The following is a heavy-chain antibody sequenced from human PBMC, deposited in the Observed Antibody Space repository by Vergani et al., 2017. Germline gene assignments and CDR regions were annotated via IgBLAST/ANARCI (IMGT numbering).Heavy chain of an antibody. J-gene: IGHJ4*02. V-gene: IGHV3-23*01. CDR3: AKDLMGRSRVTKFDY. D-gene: IGHD4-17*01. Sequence: EVQLLESGGGLVQPGGSLRLSCAASGFTLSNYAMSWVRQAPGKGLEWVSAISGSGGSTYYADSVKGRFTISRDNSKNTLYLQMNSLRAEDTAVYYCAKDLMGRSRVTKFDYWGQGTLVTVSS. CDR1: GFTLSNYA. CDR2: ISGSGGST.